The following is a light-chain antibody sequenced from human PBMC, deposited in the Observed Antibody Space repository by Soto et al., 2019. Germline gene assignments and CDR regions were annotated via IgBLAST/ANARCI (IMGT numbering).Light chain of an antibody. CDR1: RGISSY. Sequence: IQLTQSPSSLSASVGYRVSTPCCASRGISSYLAWYQQKPGKAPKLLVYSASTLQSGVPSRFSGIGSGPDFTLTISSLQTEDSATYFCKQLNSYPQTFGKGTLLEIK. CDR2: SAS. V-gene: IGKV1-9*01. CDR3: KQLNSYPQT. J-gene: IGKJ5*01.